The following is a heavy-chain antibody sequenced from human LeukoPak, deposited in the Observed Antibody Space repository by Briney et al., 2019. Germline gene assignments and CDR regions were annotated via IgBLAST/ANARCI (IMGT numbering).Heavy chain of an antibody. Sequence: GGSLRLSCEASGFIISDFGMHWVRQAPGKGLEWVANIKQDGSEKYYVDSVKGRFTISRDNAKNSLYLQMNSLRAEDTAVYYCARVPLAAASDYYYYYGMDVWGQGTTVTVSS. CDR3: ARVPLAAASDYYYYYGMDV. V-gene: IGHV3-7*01. CDR2: IKQDGSEK. CDR1: GFIISDFG. D-gene: IGHD2-15*01. J-gene: IGHJ6*02.